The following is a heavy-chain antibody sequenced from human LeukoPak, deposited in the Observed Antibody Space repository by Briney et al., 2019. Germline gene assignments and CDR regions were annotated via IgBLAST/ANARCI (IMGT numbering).Heavy chain of an antibody. CDR2: IRQGGNEN. D-gene: IGHD1-26*01. J-gene: IGHJ4*02. Sequence: PGGSLRLSCVSSGFTFSGYWMTWVRQVPGKGLEGVANIRQGGNENYYADSVEGRFTISRDNAKNSLFLQMDSLRVEDTAVYYCARVGSWELQRVFDSWGQGTLVTVSS. V-gene: IGHV3-7*01. CDR3: ARVGSWELQRVFDS. CDR1: GFTFSGYW.